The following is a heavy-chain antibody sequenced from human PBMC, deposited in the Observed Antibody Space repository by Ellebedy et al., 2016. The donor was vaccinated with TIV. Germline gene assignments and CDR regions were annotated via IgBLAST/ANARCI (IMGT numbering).Heavy chain of an antibody. D-gene: IGHD3-16*01. CDR3: IWGGRLNRDRYFGH. CDR1: GFTFIDAW. Sequence: GRSLRLSCAASGFTFIDAWMSWVRQTPGKGLEWVGRMKAIAAGGPIEYAAPVQGRFTISRDDSRSTLFLQMDSLKIDDTGIYYCIWGGRLNRDRYFGHWGQGTLVTVSS. V-gene: IGHV3-15*01. CDR2: MKAIAAGGPI. J-gene: IGHJ4*02.